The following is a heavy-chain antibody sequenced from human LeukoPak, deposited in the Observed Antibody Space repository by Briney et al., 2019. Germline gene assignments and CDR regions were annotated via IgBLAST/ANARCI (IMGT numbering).Heavy chain of an antibody. Sequence: ASVQVSCKASGYIFTGYYMHWVRQAPGQGLEWMGWINPNSGATTYAQKFHGRVTMTRDTSITTAYVELSRLRSDDTALYYCARGDSSSCYYFDCWGQGTLLTVSS. CDR1: GYIFTGYY. CDR3: ARGDSSSCYYFDC. CDR2: INPNSGAT. D-gene: IGHD6-13*01. V-gene: IGHV1-2*02. J-gene: IGHJ4*02.